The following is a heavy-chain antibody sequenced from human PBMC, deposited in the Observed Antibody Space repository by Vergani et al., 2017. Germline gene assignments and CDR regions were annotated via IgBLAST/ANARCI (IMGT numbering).Heavy chain of an antibody. Sequence: QVQLQQWGAGLLKPSETLYLTCAVYGGSFSGYYWSWVRQPPGKGLEWIGEINHSGSTNYNPSLKSRVTISVDTAKNQFSLKLSSVTAADTAVYYCARGGYCSGCSCSVLDYWGQGTLVTVSS. CDR1: GGSFSGYY. CDR2: INHSGST. D-gene: IGHD2-15*01. CDR3: ARGGYCSGCSCSVLDY. J-gene: IGHJ4*02. V-gene: IGHV4-34*01.